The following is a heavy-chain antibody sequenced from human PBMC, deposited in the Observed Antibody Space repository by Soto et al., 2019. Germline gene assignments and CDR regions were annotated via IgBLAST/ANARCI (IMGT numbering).Heavy chain of an antibody. D-gene: IGHD5-18*01. CDR2: IYSGGST. J-gene: IGHJ3*02. CDR3: ARVGMGGYSYVPGYAFDI. V-gene: IGHV3-53*01. CDR1: GFTVSSNY. Sequence: EVQLVESGGGLIQPGGSLRLSCAASGFTVSSNYMSWVRQAPGKGLEWVSVIYSGGSTYYADSVKGRFTISRDNSKNTLYLQMNSLRAEDTAVYYCARVGMGGYSYVPGYAFDIWGQGTMVTVSS.